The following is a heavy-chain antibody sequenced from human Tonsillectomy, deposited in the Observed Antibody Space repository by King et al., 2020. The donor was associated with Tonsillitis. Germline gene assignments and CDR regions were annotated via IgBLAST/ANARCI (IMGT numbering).Heavy chain of an antibody. V-gene: IGHV3-30*18. CDR3: AKVSLQWLVRDAFDI. J-gene: IGHJ3*02. Sequence: VQLVESGGGVVQPGRSLRLSCAASGFTFSSYGMHWVRQAPGKGLEWVAVISHDGSYTYYADSVKGRFTISRDNSKNTLYLQMNSLRREDTAVYYCAKVSLQWLVRDAFDIWGQGTMVTVSS. CDR1: GFTFSSYG. D-gene: IGHD6-19*01. CDR2: ISHDGSYT.